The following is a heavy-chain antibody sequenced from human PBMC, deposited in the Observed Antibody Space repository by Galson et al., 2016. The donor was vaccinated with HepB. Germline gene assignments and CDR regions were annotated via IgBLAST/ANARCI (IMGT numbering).Heavy chain of an antibody. Sequence: SVKVSCKASGYIFMSYALNWVRQAPGQGLEWMAWINTVTGNPTYAQDFTGRFVFSLDSSFSTAYLQINTLQAEGTAVSFCTRSGAGGNAFDFWGQGTMVTVSS. CDR2: INTVTGNP. D-gene: IGHD3-10*01. CDR3: TRSGAGGNAFDF. CDR1: GYIFMSYA. J-gene: IGHJ3*01. V-gene: IGHV7-4-1*02.